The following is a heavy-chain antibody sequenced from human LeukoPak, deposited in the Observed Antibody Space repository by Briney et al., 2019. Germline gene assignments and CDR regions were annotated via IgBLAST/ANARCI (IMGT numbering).Heavy chain of an antibody. D-gene: IGHD5-12*01. Sequence: PGGSLRLSCAASGFTFSSYSMNWVRQAPGKGLEWVSYISSSSTIYYADSVKGRFTISRDNAKNSLYLQMNSLRAEDTAVYYCARDLSGYSGYGYFDYWGQGTLVTVSS. CDR1: GFTFSSYS. V-gene: IGHV3-48*01. CDR2: ISSSSTI. CDR3: ARDLSGYSGYGYFDY. J-gene: IGHJ4*02.